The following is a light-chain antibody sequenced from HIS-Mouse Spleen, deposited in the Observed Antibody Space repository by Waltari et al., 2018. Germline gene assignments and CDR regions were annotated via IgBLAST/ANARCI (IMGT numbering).Light chain of an antibody. CDR1: ALPKKY. J-gene: IGLJ3*02. CDR2: EDS. V-gene: IGLV3-10*01. CDR3: YSTDSSGNHARV. Sequence: SYELTQPPSVSVSPGQTARITCSGDALPKKYAYWYQQKSGQAPVLVIYEDSKRPSGIPERFSGSSSGTMATLTISGAQVEDEADYCCYSTDSSGNHARVFGGGTKLTVL.